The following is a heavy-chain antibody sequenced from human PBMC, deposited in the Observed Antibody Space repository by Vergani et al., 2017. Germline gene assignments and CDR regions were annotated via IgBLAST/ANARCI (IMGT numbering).Heavy chain of an antibody. CDR3: AREERSNTSPFVGD. Sequence: VQLVEWGGGVVQPGGSLRLSCVASGFTFSNSAMSWVRQTSGKGLEWVSAISGHGDRTYYADSVKGRFTISRDNSKNTVYLQMNSLKAEDRATYYCAREERSNTSPFVGDWGQGTLVTV. CDR2: ISGHGDRT. D-gene: IGHD2/OR15-2a*01. J-gene: IGHJ4*02. V-gene: IGHV3-23*04. CDR1: GFTFSNSA.